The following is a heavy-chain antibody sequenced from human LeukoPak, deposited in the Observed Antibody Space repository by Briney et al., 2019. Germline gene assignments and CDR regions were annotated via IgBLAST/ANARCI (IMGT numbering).Heavy chain of an antibody. J-gene: IGHJ3*01. CDR2: IYYSGST. CDR1: GGSISSYY. D-gene: IGHD5-18*01. CDR3: ARVSPTGTYNYVGDAFDV. V-gene: IGHV4-59*12. Sequence: PSETLSLTCTVSGGSISSYYWSWIRQPPGKGLEWIGYIYYSGSTNYNPSLKSRVTISVDTSKNQFSLKLSSVTAADTAVYYCARVSPTGTYNYVGDAFDVWGQGTMVTVSS.